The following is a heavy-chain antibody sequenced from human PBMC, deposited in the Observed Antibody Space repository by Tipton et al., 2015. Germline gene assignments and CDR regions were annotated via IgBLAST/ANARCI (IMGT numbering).Heavy chain of an antibody. Sequence: LRLSCDVSGYSISSGYYWSWIRQPPGKGLEWIGSFFHSGNTFHNPSLRSRVIISVDTSKNQISLTVTSVTAADTAVYYCACQDYDSLTRDYQTVDYWGQGTLVTVSS. J-gene: IGHJ4*02. CDR1: GYSISSGYY. V-gene: IGHV4-38-2*01. CDR2: FFHSGNT. D-gene: IGHD3-9*01. CDR3: ACQDYDSLTRDYQTVDY.